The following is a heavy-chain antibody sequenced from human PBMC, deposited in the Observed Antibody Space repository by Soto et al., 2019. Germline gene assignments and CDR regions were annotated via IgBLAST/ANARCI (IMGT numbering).Heavy chain of an antibody. V-gene: IGHV4-34*01. J-gene: IGHJ4*02. CDR3: ARVDGRYYFDY. CDR1: GGSFSGYY. CDR2: INHSGST. Sequence: QVQLQQWGAGLLKPSETLSLTCAVYGGSFSGYYWSWIRQPPGKGLEWIGEINHSGSTIYNPSLKSRVTISVDTSKNQFSLKLSSVTAADTAVYYCARVDGRYYFDYWGQGTLVTVSS. D-gene: IGHD2-2*03.